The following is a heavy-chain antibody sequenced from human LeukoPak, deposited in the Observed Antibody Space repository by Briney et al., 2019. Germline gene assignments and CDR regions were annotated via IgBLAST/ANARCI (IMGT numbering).Heavy chain of an antibody. Sequence: GASVNVSCKSSGYTFTSYDINWVRQATGQGLEWMGWMNPNSGNTGYAQKFQGRVTMTRNTSISTAYMELSSLRSEDTAVYYCARGQSRYGDYWYFDLWGRGTLVTVSS. V-gene: IGHV1-8*01. J-gene: IGHJ2*01. D-gene: IGHD4-17*01. CDR2: MNPNSGNT. CDR1: GYTFTSYD. CDR3: ARGQSRYGDYWYFDL.